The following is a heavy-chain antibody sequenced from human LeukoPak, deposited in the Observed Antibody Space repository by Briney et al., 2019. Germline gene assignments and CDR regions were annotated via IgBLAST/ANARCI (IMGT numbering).Heavy chain of an antibody. Sequence: GGSLRLSCAAAGFTFSDYGMNWVRQAPGKGLEWVSGISGSGISTYYADSVKGRFTISRDNARNSLYLQMNSLRAEDTALYYCAREVGRFGELRDPNFDYWGQGTLVTVSS. CDR1: GFTFSDYG. D-gene: IGHD3-10*01. V-gene: IGHV3-23*01. CDR2: ISGSGIST. J-gene: IGHJ4*02. CDR3: AREVGRFGELRDPNFDY.